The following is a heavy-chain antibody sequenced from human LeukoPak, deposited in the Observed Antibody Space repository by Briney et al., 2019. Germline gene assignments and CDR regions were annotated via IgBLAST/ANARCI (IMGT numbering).Heavy chain of an antibody. J-gene: IGHJ4*02. Sequence: GGSLRLSCAASGFTFSSYWMTWVRQPPGKGLEWVATIEEDGDKRYYVDSVKGRFTISRDNAKNSLYLQMNSLRAEDTAVYYCARDGVPYWGQGTLVIVSS. V-gene: IGHV3-7*03. CDR3: ARDGVPY. CDR1: GFTFSSYW. D-gene: IGHD3-16*01. CDR2: IEEDGDKR.